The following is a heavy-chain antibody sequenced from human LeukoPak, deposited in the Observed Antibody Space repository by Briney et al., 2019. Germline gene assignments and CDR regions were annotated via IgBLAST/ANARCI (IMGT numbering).Heavy chain of an antibody. D-gene: IGHD6-13*01. CDR1: GFSVSINY. CDR2: IYGGGNT. CDR3: ARTYSSNWAFDN. Sequence: EGSLRLSCAASGFSVSINYMSWVRQAPGKGLEWVSLIYGGGNTYYADSVKGRFTISRDNSKNTLYLQTDSLRAEDTAVYYCARTYSSNWAFDNWGQGTLVTVSS. V-gene: IGHV3-53*01. J-gene: IGHJ5*02.